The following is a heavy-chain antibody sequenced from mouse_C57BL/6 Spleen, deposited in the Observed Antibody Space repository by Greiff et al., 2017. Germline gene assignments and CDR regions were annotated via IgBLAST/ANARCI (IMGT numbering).Heavy chain of an antibody. CDR2: IYPGDGDT. Sequence: VQLQQSGPELVKPGASVKISCKASGYAFSSSWMNWVKQRPGQGLEWIGRIYPGDGDTNYNGKFKGKATLTADKSSSTAYMQLSSLTSEDSAVYVCARGEYYDEGMDYWGQGTPVTVSS. J-gene: IGHJ4*01. CDR1: GYAFSSSW. V-gene: IGHV1-82*01. D-gene: IGHD2-4*01. CDR3: ARGEYYDEGMDY.